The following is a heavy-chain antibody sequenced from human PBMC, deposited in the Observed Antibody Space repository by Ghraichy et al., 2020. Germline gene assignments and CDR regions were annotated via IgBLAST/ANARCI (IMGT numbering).Heavy chain of an antibody. J-gene: IGHJ2*01. CDR1: GASISSSSYY. CDR3: AARPNYDSINYDLQDWYFDV. V-gene: IGHV4-39*01. D-gene: IGHD3-22*01. CDR2: FHYRAYT. Sequence: SQTLSLTCSVSGASISSSSYYWGWIRQSPGKGLEWIGSFHYRAYTYYNPSLKSRLSTSADTSKSQFSLNLRSVSAADTAVYYCAARPNYDSINYDLQDWYFDVWGRGTLVTVSS.